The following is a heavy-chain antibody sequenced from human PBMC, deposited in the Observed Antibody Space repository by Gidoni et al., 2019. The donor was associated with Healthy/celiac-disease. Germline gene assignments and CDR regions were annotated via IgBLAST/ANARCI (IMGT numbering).Heavy chain of an antibody. D-gene: IGHD1-1*01. CDR2: IYSGGST. V-gene: IGHV3-53*01. J-gene: IGHJ6*02. CDR1: GFTVSSNY. Sequence: EVQLVESGGGLIQPGGSLRLSCAASGFTVSSNYMSWVRQAPGKGLEWVSVIYSGGSTYYADSVKGRFTIARDNSKNTLYLQMNSLRAEDTAVYYCARVSGTTYYYYYGMDVWGQGTTVTVSS. CDR3: ARVSGTTYYYYYGMDV.